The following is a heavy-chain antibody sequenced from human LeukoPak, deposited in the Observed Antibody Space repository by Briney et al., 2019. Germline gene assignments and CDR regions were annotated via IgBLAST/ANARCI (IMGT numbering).Heavy chain of an antibody. CDR3: ARVAATAIGGHWFDR. CDR1: GYTVTSYG. CDR2: ISAYIGHT. D-gene: IGHD2-2*02. J-gene: IGHJ5*02. Sequence: ASVKASCKASGYTVTSYGISWVRQVPEQGLEWMGWISAYIGHTNYAQTLQGRVTMTTETSTSTAYIALRSLRSDDTAVYYCARVAATAIGGHWFDRWGEGTLVTVS. V-gene: IGHV1-18*01.